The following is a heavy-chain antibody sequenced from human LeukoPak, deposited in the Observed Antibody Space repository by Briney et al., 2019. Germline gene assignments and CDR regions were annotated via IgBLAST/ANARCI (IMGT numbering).Heavy chain of an antibody. CDR3: ARRAAMGYYFDY. J-gene: IGHJ4*02. V-gene: IGHV4-38-2*01. CDR1: GYSISSGYY. D-gene: IGHD2-2*01. CDR2: IYHSGST. Sequence: PSETLSLTCAVSGYSISSGYYWGWIRQPPGKGLEWIGSIYHSGSTYYSPSLKSRVTISVDTSKNQFSLKLSSVTAADTAVYYCARRAAMGYYFDYWGQGTLVTVSS.